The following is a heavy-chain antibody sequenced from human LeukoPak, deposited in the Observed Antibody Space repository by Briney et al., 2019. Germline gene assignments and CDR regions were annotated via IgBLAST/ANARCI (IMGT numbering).Heavy chain of an antibody. D-gene: IGHD3/OR15-3a*01. CDR3: ASGRHDFLH. Sequence: GGSLILSCTASGCVFSTYWMTWVRQAPGKGLEWLVSINLDGTEEHYVDSFLEGRFIISRDNDKNSMHLQMTSLRVEDTAVYFCASGRHDFLHWGQGTLVNVSS. V-gene: IGHV3-7*01. J-gene: IGHJ4*02. CDR2: INLDGTEE. CDR1: GCVFSTYW.